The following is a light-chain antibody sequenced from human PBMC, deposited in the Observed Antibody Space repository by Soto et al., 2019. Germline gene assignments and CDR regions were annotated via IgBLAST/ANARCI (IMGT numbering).Light chain of an antibody. V-gene: IGKV1-39*01. J-gene: IGKJ1*01. Sequence: DIQMTQSPSSLSASVGDRVTITCRASVNIGDSLSWVQQKAGKPHAQLIYGASALQSGVPARFSRSASGTDCTLTIRNMHREDFATYYSLQTYNLPRTFGEGGKVDLK. CDR3: LQTYNLPRT. CDR2: GAS. CDR1: VNIGDS.